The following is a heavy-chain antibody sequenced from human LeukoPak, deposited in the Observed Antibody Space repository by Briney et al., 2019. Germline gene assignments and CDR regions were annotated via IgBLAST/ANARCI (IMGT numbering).Heavy chain of an antibody. Sequence: SVKVSCKASGGTFHSHAISWVRQAPGQGLEWMGRIIPLFGVTNYAQRFHGRVTLTADKSTNTVYMQLTSLRFEDTAVFYCASRAYCSGHTCPSDAFDIWGQGTMVTVSS. CDR3: ASRAYCSGHTCPSDAFDI. V-gene: IGHV1-69*04. CDR2: IIPLFGVT. D-gene: IGHD2-21*01. CDR1: GGTFHSHA. J-gene: IGHJ3*02.